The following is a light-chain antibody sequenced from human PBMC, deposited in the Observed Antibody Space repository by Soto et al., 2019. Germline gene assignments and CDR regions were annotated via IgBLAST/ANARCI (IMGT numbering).Light chain of an antibody. Sequence: ETVMTQSPVALSASPGERATLSCRARQNVRKNLAWYQQKPGQAPRLLIYGASTRATGIPARFSGDGSGTEFTLTIDSLQSEDFVVYYCLQYDGWPLTFGQGTRLDIK. J-gene: IGKJ5*01. V-gene: IGKV3-15*01. CDR3: LQYDGWPLT. CDR2: GAS. CDR1: QNVRKN.